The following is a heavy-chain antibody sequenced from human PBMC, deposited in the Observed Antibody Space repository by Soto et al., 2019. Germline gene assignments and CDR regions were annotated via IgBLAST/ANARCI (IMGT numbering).Heavy chain of an antibody. CDR3: ARGLYYYYYMDV. J-gene: IGHJ6*03. Sequence: ASVKVSCKASGYTFTGYYMRWVRQAPGQGLEWMGWINPNSGGTNYAQKFQGWVTMTRDTSISTAYMELSRLRSDDTAVYYCARGLYYYYYMDVWGKGTTVTVSS. CDR2: INPNSGGT. V-gene: IGHV1-2*04. CDR1: GYTFTGYY.